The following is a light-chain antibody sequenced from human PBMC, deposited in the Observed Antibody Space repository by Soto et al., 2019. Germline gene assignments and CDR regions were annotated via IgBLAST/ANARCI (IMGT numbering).Light chain of an antibody. V-gene: IGKV3-20*01. CDR1: QNGYDGY. Sequence: EIVLTQSPDTLSLSPGERATLSCRASQNGYDGYLAWYQQRPGQPPRLLIYGVFTRANGIPDRFSGSGSGTDFTLTINKLEPEDSAVYYCQHYGRPQWTFGQGTKVEIK. J-gene: IGKJ1*01. CDR2: GVF. CDR3: QHYGRPQWT.